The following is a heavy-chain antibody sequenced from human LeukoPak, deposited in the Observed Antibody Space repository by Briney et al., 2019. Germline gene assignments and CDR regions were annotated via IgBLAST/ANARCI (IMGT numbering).Heavy chain of an antibody. J-gene: IGHJ4*02. D-gene: IGHD3-9*01. Sequence: PGGSLRLSCAASGFIFSSYGMHCVRQAPGKGLEWVAVISYDGSNKYYADSVKGRFTISRDDSKNTLYLQMNSLRAEDTAVYYCAREYYDILTGSLSFDYWGQGTLVTVSS. CDR2: ISYDGSNK. CDR3: AREYYDILTGSLSFDY. V-gene: IGHV3-30*03. CDR1: GFIFSSYG.